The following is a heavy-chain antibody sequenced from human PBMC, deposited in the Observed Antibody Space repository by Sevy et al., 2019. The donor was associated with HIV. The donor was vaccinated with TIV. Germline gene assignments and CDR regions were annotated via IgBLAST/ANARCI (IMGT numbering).Heavy chain of an antibody. D-gene: IGHD7-27*01. Sequence: ASVKVSCKVSGYTLTELSMHWVRQAPGKGLEWMGGFDPEDGETIYAQKFQGRVTMTEDTSTDTAYMELSSLRSEDTAVYYCAIQLGMGGWFDPWGQGTLVTVSS. V-gene: IGHV1-24*01. J-gene: IGHJ5*02. CDR3: AIQLGMGGWFDP. CDR2: FDPEDGET. CDR1: GYTLTELS.